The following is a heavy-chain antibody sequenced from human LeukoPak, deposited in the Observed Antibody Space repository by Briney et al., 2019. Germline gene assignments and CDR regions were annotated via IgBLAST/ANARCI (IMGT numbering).Heavy chain of an antibody. V-gene: IGHV3-7*01. CDR3: ERVGSYGGITFEY. D-gene: IGHD4-23*01. J-gene: IGHJ4*02. CDR1: GFTFSSYW. CDR2: IKQDGSEK. Sequence: GGSLRLSCAASGFTFSSYWMSWVRQAPGKGLEWVANIKQDGSEKYYVDSVKGRFTISRDNAKNSLYLQMNSLRAEDTAVYYCERVGSYGGITFEYWGQGTLVTVSS.